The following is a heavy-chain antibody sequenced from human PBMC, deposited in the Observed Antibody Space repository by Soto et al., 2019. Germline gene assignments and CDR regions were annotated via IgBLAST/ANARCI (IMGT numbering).Heavy chain of an antibody. D-gene: IGHD4-17*01. CDR1: GGSISSGGYY. J-gene: IGHJ4*02. CDR3: ARVARGGGGYGDYDY. Sequence: PSETLSLTCTVSGGSISSGGYYWSWIRQHPGKGLEWIGYIYYSGSTYYNPSLKSRVTISVDTSKNQFSLKLSSVTAADTAVYYCARVARGGGGYGDYDYWGQGTLVTVSS. CDR2: IYYSGST. V-gene: IGHV4-31*03.